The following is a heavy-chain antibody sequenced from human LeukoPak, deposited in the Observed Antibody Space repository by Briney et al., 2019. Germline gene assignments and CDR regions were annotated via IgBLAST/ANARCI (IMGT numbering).Heavy chain of an antibody. V-gene: IGHV3-7*01. D-gene: IGHD3-16*01. J-gene: IGHJ4*02. CDR3: RRENRGSLSLES. Sequence: PGGSLRLSCAASGYTFSIYWMNWVRQAPGKGLEWVASIKQDGSETYYMESVQGRFTISRDNDMNVLYLQLSSLRAEDTAVYYCRRENRGSLSLESGGQGTLVTVSS. CDR1: GYTFSIYW. CDR2: IKQDGSET.